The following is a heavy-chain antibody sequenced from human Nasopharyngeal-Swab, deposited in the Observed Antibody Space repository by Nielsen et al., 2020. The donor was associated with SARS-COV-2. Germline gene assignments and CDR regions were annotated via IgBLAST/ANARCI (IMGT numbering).Heavy chain of an antibody. V-gene: IGHV1-69*13. D-gene: IGHD6-13*01. CDR3: ARSIVPGYSSSWAPRIFDY. Sequence: SVKVSCKASGGTFSSYAISWVRQAPGQGLEWMGGIIPIFGTANYAQKFQGRVTITADESTSTAYMELSSLRSEDTAVYYCARSIVPGYSSSWAPRIFDYWGQGTLVTVSS. J-gene: IGHJ4*02. CDR2: IIPIFGTA. CDR1: GGTFSSYA.